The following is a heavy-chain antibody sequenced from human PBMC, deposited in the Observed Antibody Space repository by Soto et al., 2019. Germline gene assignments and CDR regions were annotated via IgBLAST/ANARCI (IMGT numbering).Heavy chain of an antibody. CDR1: GGSFSGYY. CDR3: ARAGGYGMDV. CDR2: INHSGST. Sequence: QVQLQQWGAGLLKPSETLSLTCAVYGGSFSGYYWSWIRQPPGKGLEWIGEINHSGSTNYNPSLKGRVTISVDTSKNQFSLKLSSVTAADTAVYYCARAGGYGMDVWGQGTTVTVSS. V-gene: IGHV4-34*01. J-gene: IGHJ6*02. D-gene: IGHD3-10*01.